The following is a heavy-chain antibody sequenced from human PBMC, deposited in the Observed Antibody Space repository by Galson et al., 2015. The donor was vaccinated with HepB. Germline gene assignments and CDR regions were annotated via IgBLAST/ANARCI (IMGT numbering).Heavy chain of an antibody. Sequence: CAISGDSVSSNSAAWNWIRQSPSRGLEWLGRTYYRSKWYNDYAVSVKSRITINPDTSKNQFSLQLNSVTPEDTAVYYCASSTVAVVGDAFDIWGQGTIVTVSS. D-gene: IGHD6-19*01. V-gene: IGHV6-1*01. CDR1: GDSVSSNSAA. CDR3: ASSTVAVVGDAFDI. CDR2: TYYRSKWYN. J-gene: IGHJ3*02.